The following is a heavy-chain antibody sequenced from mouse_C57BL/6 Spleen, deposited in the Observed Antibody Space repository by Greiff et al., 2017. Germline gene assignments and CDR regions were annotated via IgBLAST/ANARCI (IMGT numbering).Heavy chain of an antibody. V-gene: IGHV1-55*01. CDR2: IYPGSGST. CDR3: ARNYDYDPWFAY. D-gene: IGHD2-4*01. Sequence: QVQLQQPGAELVKPGASVKMSCKASGYTFTSYWITWVKQRPGQGLEWIGDIYPGSGSTNYNEKFKSKATLTVDTSSSTAYMQLSSLTSEDSAVYYCARNYDYDPWFAYWGQGTLVTVSA. J-gene: IGHJ3*01. CDR1: GYTFTSYW.